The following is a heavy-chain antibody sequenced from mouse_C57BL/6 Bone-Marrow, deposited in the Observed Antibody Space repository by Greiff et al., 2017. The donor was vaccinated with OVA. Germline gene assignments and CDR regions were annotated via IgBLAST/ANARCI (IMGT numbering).Heavy chain of an antibody. CDR2: ISDGGSYT. V-gene: IGHV5-4*01. D-gene: IGHD1-1*01. Sequence: EVQGVESGGGLVKPGGSLKLSCAASGFTFSSYAMPWVRQTPEKRLEWVATISDGGSYTYYPDNVKGRVTISRDNAKNNLYLQMSHLKSEDTAMYYCARDGVTTVVATDYYAMDYWGQGTSVTVSS. CDR3: ARDGVTTVVATDYYAMDY. J-gene: IGHJ4*01. CDR1: GFTFSSYA.